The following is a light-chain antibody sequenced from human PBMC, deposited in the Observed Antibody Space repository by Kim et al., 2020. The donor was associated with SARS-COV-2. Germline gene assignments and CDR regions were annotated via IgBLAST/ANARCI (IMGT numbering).Light chain of an antibody. J-gene: IGKJ2*03. CDR1: QSVLYSSNNKNY. CDR2: WAS. V-gene: IGKV4-1*01. CDR3: HQYYSAPYS. Sequence: RATINCKSSQSVLYSSNNKNYLAWYQQKPGQPPKLLIYWASTRESGVPDRFSGSGSVRDFTLTISSLQAEDVAVYYCHQYYSAPYSFGQGTKLEI.